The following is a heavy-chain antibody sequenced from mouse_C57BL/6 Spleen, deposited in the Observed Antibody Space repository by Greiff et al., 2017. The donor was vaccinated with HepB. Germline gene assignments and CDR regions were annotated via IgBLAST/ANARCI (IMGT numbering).Heavy chain of an antibody. CDR1: GYTFTSYW. V-gene: IGHV1-55*01. CDR3: ARGGLRLYYYAMDY. J-gene: IGHJ4*01. Sequence: QVQLQQSGAELVKPGASVKMSCKASGYTFTSYWITWVKQRPGQGLEWIGDIYPGSGSTNYNEKFKSKATLTVDTSSSTAYMQLSSLTSEDSAVYYCARGGLRLYYYAMDYWGQGTSVTVSS. D-gene: IGHD2-4*01. CDR2: IYPGSGST.